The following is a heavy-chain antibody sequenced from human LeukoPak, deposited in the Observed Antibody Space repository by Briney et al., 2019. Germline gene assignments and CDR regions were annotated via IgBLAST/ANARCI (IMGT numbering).Heavy chain of an antibody. J-gene: IGHJ2*01. Sequence: SETLSLTCTVSGDSISSGGYYWSWIRQHPGKGLEWIGYIYYSGSTYYDPSLKSRVTISVDTSKNRFSLKLSSVTAADTAVYYCARSYYDSRGYYQSWYFDLWGRGTLVTVSS. CDR2: IYYSGST. V-gene: IGHV4-31*03. CDR1: GDSISSGGYY. D-gene: IGHD3-22*01. CDR3: ARSYYDSRGYYQSWYFDL.